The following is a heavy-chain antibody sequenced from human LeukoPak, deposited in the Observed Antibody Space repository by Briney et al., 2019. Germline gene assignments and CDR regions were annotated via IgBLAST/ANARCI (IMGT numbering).Heavy chain of an antibody. Sequence: QPGGSLRLSCAASGFTFSSYAMSWVRQAPGKGLEWVSAISGSGGSTYYADSVKGRFTISRDNSINTLSLQMSSLRPEDTAVYYCAKNGWYQLPGEDNWFDPWGQGTLVTVSS. V-gene: IGHV3-23*01. J-gene: IGHJ5*02. CDR1: GFTFSSYA. CDR3: AKNGWYQLPGEDNWFDP. CDR2: ISGSGGST. D-gene: IGHD2-2*01.